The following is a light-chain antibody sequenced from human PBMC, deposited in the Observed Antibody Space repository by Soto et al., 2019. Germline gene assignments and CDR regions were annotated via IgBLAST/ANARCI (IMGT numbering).Light chain of an antibody. CDR2: GAS. J-gene: IGKJ1*01. Sequence: EIVITQSPATLSVSPCASAALYCRASQSVSSNLAWYQQKPGQAPRLLIYGASTRATGIPARFSGSGSGTEFTLTIRSLQSEDFAVYYCQQYNNWPRTFGQGTKV. CDR1: QSVSSN. CDR3: QQYNNWPRT. V-gene: IGKV3-15*01.